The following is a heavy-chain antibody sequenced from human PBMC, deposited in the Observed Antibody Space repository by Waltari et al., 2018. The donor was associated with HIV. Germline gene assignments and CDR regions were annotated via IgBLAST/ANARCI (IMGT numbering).Heavy chain of an antibody. CDR1: GGSINSGGYY. V-gene: IGHV4-31*03. Sequence: QVQLQESGPGLVKPSQTLSLTCTVSGGSINSGGYYWSWIRQHPGKGLEWIGYIYYSGSTYYTPSLKSRVTISVDTSKNQFSLKLSSVTAADTAVYYCARDHATIFGGGGRDYGMDVWGQGTTVTVSS. J-gene: IGHJ6*02. CDR2: IYYSGST. D-gene: IGHD3-3*01. CDR3: ARDHATIFGGGGRDYGMDV.